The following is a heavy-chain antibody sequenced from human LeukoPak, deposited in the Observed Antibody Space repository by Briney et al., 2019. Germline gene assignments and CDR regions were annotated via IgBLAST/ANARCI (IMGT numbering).Heavy chain of an antibody. CDR3: ARGGSYFDISRYYFY. CDR1: GFTVSSNT. D-gene: IGHD3-22*01. V-gene: IGHV3-66*01. CDR2: IYSGGST. Sequence: VGSLQLSCAASGFTVSSNTMSWVRQAPGKGLEWVSIIYSGGSTSYADSVKGRFTISRDNSKNTLYLQMNSLRTEDTAVYYCARGGSYFDISRYYFYWCQETPLTVSS. J-gene: IGHJ4*02.